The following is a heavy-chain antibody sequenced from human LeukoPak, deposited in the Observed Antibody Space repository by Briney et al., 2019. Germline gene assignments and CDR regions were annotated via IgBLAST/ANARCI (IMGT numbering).Heavy chain of an antibody. CDR1: GSTFSSYG. CDR2: ISYDGSNK. D-gene: IGHD2-2*01. Sequence: GSLRLSCAASGSTFSSYGMHWVRQAPGKGLEWVAVISYDGSNKYYADSVKGRFTISRDNSKNTLYLQMNSLRAEDTAAYYCAKDSHPMMSIVVVPAARHSGPGDYYYYGIYVWGQGTTVTVSS. V-gene: IGHV3-30*18. CDR3: AKDSHPMMSIVVVPAARHSGPGDYYYYGIYV. J-gene: IGHJ6*02.